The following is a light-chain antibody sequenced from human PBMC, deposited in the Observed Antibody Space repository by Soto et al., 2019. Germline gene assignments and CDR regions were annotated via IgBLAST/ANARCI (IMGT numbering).Light chain of an antibody. V-gene: IGKV4-1*01. Sequence: DFVMSQSPDSLAVSLGERATINCKSSQSVLSSSNNRNYLAWYQQIPGQPPKLLINWASTRESGVPDRFTGSGSGADFTLTSTSLQAEDVAVYYFQQYYGAPLTFGQGTKVEI. J-gene: IGKJ1*01. CDR3: QQYYGAPLT. CDR1: QSVLSSSNNRNY. CDR2: WAS.